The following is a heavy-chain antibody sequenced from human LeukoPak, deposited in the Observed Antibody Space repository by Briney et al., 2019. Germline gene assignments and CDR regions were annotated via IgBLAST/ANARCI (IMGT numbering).Heavy chain of an antibody. Sequence: ASVKVSCKASGYTFISYDINWVRQATGQGLEWMGWMNPNSGNTGYAQKFQGRVTFTRNTSIGTAYMELSSLRSEDTAVYYCARSYSNRNWFDPWGQGTLVTVSS. V-gene: IGHV1-8*03. D-gene: IGHD6-13*01. J-gene: IGHJ5*02. CDR2: MNPNSGNT. CDR1: GYTFISYD. CDR3: ARSYSNRNWFDP.